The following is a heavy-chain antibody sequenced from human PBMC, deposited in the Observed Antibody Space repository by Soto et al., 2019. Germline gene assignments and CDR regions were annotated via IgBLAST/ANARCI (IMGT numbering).Heavy chain of an antibody. CDR1: GFTFSSYS. Sequence: GGSLRLSCAASGFTFSSYSMNWVRQAPGKGLEWVSYISSSSSTIYYADSVKGRFTISRDNAKNSLYLQMNSLRDADTYVYYCARAQQLPNVYFQHWGQGTLVTVSS. V-gene: IGHV3-48*02. D-gene: IGHD6-13*01. J-gene: IGHJ1*01. CDR2: ISSSSSTI. CDR3: ARAQQLPNVYFQH.